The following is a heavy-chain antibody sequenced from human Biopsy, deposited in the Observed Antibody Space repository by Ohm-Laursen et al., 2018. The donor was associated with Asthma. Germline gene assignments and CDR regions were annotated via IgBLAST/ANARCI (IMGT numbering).Heavy chain of an antibody. CDR1: GFRFNSYA. V-gene: IGHV3-23*01. CDR3: AKGMDTFDI. J-gene: IGHJ3*02. D-gene: IGHD5-18*01. CDR2: ISASGNST. Sequence: SLRLPCAASGFRFNSYAVSWVRQAPGKGPERVSTISASGNSTYYGDSVKGRFTISRDNSKNTLFPHMNSLRADDTAVYYCAKGMDTFDIWGQGTLVTVSS.